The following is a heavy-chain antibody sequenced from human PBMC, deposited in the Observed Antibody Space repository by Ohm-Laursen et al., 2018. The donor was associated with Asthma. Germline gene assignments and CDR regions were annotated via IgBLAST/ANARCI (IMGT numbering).Heavy chain of an antibody. V-gene: IGHV3-7*05. CDR1: GLPFSNFW. D-gene: IGHD2-15*01. CDR2: IYPDGGEK. J-gene: IGHJ4*02. Sequence: GSLRLSCAASGLPFSNFWMSWVRQAPGKGLEWVANIYPDGGEKYYVDSVDGRFTISRDNAKNSLYLQMNSLRAEDTAVYYCAKDSSEVVAADEYWGQGTLVTVSS. CDR3: AKDSSEVVAADEY.